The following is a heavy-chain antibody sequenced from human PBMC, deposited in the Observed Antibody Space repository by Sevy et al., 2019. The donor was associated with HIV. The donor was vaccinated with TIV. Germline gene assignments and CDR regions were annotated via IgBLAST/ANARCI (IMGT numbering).Heavy chain of an antibody. CDR2: TYYRSKWFN. CDR1: GDSVSTNSAA. D-gene: IGHD6-13*01. J-gene: IGHJ2*01. V-gene: IGHV6-1*01. CDR3: ARESGTSSAGTERYFDL. Sequence: SQTLSLTCAISGDSVSTNSAAWNWIRQSPSRGLEWLGRTYYRSKWFNEYAVPVKSRIIINPDTSKNQLSLQLNSVTPEDTAVYDCARESGTSSAGTERYFDLWGRGTLVTVSS.